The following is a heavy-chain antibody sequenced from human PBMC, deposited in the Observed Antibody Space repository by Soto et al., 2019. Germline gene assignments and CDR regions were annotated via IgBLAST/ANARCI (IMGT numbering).Heavy chain of an antibody. V-gene: IGHV4-30-2*01. D-gene: IGHD3-16*02. CDR2: IYDSGST. CDR1: GGSISSGGYS. Sequence: QLQLQESGSGLVKPSQTLSLTCAVSGGSISSGGYSWSWIRQPPGKGLEWIGYIYDSGSTYYNPSLKSRVTISVDRSKNQFSLKLSSVTAADTAVYYCARVNYDYVWGSYRPYGMDVWGQGTTVTVSS. CDR3: ARVNYDYVWGSYRPYGMDV. J-gene: IGHJ6*02.